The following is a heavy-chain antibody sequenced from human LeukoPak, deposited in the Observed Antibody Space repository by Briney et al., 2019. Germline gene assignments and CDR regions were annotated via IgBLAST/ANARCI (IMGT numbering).Heavy chain of an antibody. V-gene: IGHV3-21*01. CDR2: ISSSSSYI. CDR1: GFTFSSYS. CDR3: ARDKRLLVRWGFDP. J-gene: IGHJ5*02. Sequence: GGSLRLSCAASGFTFSSYSMNWVRQAPGKGLEWVSSISSSSSYIYYADSVKGRFTISRDNAKNSLYLQMNSLRAEDTAVYYCARDKRLLVRWGFDPWGQGTLVTVSS. D-gene: IGHD3-10*01.